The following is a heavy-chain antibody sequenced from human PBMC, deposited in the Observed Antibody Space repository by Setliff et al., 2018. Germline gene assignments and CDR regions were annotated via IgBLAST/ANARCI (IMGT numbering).Heavy chain of an antibody. CDR2: INTGNANT. D-gene: IGHD3-3*01. J-gene: IGHJ5*02. CDR3: ARDTYIGDFWSGYYIQGQFDP. CDR1: GYTFTNYA. Sequence: GASVKVSCKASGYTFTNYAIHWVRQAPGQRPEWMGWINTGNANTKYSQKFQGRVTITRDASASTAYMELSSLRSEDTAVYYCARDTYIGDFWSGYYIQGQFDPWGQGTLVTV. V-gene: IGHV1-3*04.